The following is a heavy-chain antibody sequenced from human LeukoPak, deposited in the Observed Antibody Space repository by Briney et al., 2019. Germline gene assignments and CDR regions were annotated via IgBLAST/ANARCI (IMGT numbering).Heavy chain of an antibody. D-gene: IGHD3-10*01. J-gene: IGHJ4*02. CDR2: INHSGST. Sequence: SETLSLTCAVYGGSFSGYFWSWIRQPPGKGLEWIGEINHSGSTNYNPSPKSRVTISVDTSKNQFSLKLSSVTAADTAVYYCAGGHGGSGSYFLDWGQGTLVTVSS. V-gene: IGHV4-34*01. CDR1: GGSFSGYF. CDR3: AGGHGGSGSYFLD.